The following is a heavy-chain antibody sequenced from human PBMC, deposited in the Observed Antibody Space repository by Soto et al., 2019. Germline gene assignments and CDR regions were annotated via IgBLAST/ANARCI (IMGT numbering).Heavy chain of an antibody. J-gene: IGHJ6*02. D-gene: IGHD2-2*01. Sequence: QVQLVQSGAEVKKPGSSVKVSCKASGGTFSSYAISWVRQAPGQGLEWMGGIIPIFGTANYAQKFQGRVTITADESTSTAYMELSSLRSEDTAVYYCAREGDIVVVPAAINGMDVWDQGTTVTVSS. V-gene: IGHV1-69*01. CDR3: AREGDIVVVPAAINGMDV. CDR1: GGTFSSYA. CDR2: IIPIFGTA.